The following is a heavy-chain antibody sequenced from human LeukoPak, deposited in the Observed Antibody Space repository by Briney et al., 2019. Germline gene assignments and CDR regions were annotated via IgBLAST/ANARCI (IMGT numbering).Heavy chain of an antibody. J-gene: IGHJ4*02. Sequence: SVKVSCKASGGTFSSYAISWVRQAPGQGLEWTGGIIPIFGTANYAQKFQGRVTITADESTSTAYMELSSLRSEDTAVYYCARDRSSGISSSWSFDYWGQGTLVTVSS. CDR2: IIPIFGTA. CDR1: GGTFSSYA. CDR3: ARDRSSGISSSWSFDY. V-gene: IGHV1-69*13. D-gene: IGHD6-13*01.